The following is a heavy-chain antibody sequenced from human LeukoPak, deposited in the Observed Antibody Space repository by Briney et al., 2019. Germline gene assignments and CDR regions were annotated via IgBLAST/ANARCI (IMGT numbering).Heavy chain of an antibody. D-gene: IGHD6-19*01. CDR1: GGSVSSSTYY. CDR2: IYYSGST. V-gene: IGHV4-39*01. Sequence: SETLSLTCTVSGGSVSSSTYYWGWIRQPPGKGLEWIGSIYYSGSTYYNPSLKSRLTISMDTSKNQLSLKLSSVTAADTAVYYCSTTTRGWYGVGDYWGQGTPVTVSS. J-gene: IGHJ4*02. CDR3: STTTRGWYGVGDY.